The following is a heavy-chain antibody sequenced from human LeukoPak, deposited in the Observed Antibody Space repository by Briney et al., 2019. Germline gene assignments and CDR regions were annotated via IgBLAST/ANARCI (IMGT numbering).Heavy chain of an antibody. CDR2: ISAYNGNT. D-gene: IGHD3-3*01. V-gene: IGHV1-18*01. CDR1: GYTFTSYG. J-gene: IGHJ6*03. CDR3: ARTGSTATVDFWSGYLKPYYYYYMDV. Sequence: ASVKVSCKASGYTFTSYGISWVRQAPGQGLEWMGWISAYNGNTNYAQKLQGRVTMTTDTSTSTAYMELRSLRSDDTAVYYCARTGSTATVDFWSGYLKPYYYYYMDVWGKGTTVTVSS.